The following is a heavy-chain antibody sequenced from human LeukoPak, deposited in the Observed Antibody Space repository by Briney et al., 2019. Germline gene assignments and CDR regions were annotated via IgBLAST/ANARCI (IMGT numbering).Heavy chain of an antibody. CDR3: ARDFQWLRAMDV. CDR1: GFTFREYA. D-gene: IGHD6-19*01. V-gene: IGHV3-30-3*01. Sequence: GGPLRLSCAASGFTFREYAMHWVAVAPGKGLECVAVMFYYGSNKYYAPPVTGRFTISRDNSKNTLYVQMSSLRVEDTAVYYCARDFQWLRAMDVWGQGTTVTVSS. CDR2: MFYYGSNK. J-gene: IGHJ6*02.